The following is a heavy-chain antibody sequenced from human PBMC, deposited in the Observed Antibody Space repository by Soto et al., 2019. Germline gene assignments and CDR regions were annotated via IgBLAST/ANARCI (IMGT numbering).Heavy chain of an antibody. CDR2: VYWDDDK. CDR3: AHFPGYTSGFVF. Sequence: QITLKESGPPLVTPTQTLTLTCTFSGFSLTTYGVGVGWIRQPPGKALEWLALVYWDDDKWYSPSLKSRLTITNDTSKNQVVLIMTNMDPVDTATYYCAHFPGYTSGFVFWGQGTLVTVSS. V-gene: IGHV2-5*02. CDR1: GFSLTTYGVG. D-gene: IGHD5-12*01. J-gene: IGHJ4*02.